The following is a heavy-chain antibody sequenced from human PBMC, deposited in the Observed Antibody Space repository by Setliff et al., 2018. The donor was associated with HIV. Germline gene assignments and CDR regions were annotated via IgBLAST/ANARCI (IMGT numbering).Heavy chain of an antibody. CDR1: GFTFSNYW. CDR2: INSDGSGT. CDR3: ARPYTVWVYGMDL. V-gene: IGHV3-74*01. D-gene: IGHD2-8*01. Sequence: GGSLRLSCAASGFTFSNYWMHWVRQAPGKGLVWVSRINSDGSGTSYADSVKGRFTISRDNAKNTLYMQMNSLRAEDTAVYYCARPYTVWVYGMDLWGQGTTVTVSS. J-gene: IGHJ6*02.